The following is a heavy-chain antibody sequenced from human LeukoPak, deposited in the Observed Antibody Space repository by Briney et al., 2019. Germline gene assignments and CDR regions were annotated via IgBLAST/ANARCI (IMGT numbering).Heavy chain of an antibody. CDR1: GLTLSSYD. CDR3: ARDSSGTVDTAMVSFDD. CDR2: ISYDGSNK. Sequence: PGGSLRLSCAASGLTLSSYDMHCVRQAPGKGLEWVAVISYDGSNKYYADSVKGRFTISRDNSKNTLYLQMNSLRAEDTAVYYCARDSSGTVDTAMVSFDDWGQGTLVTVSS. V-gene: IGHV3-30-3*01. D-gene: IGHD5-18*01. J-gene: IGHJ4*02.